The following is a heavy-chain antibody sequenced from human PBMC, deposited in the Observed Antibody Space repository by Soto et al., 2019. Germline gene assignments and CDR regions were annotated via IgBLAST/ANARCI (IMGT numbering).Heavy chain of an antibody. CDR1: GGSISSGGYS. J-gene: IGHJ4*02. D-gene: IGHD2-8*02. CDR2: ISHSGST. V-gene: IGHV4-30-2*01. CDR3: ARATSFSGHHGY. Sequence: SETLFLTCAVSGGSISSGGYSWGWIRQPPGKGLVCIGYISHSGSTYYNPSLKSRVTISLDRSKNQFSLRLSSVTAADTAVYYCARATSFSGHHGYWGQGTLVTVSS.